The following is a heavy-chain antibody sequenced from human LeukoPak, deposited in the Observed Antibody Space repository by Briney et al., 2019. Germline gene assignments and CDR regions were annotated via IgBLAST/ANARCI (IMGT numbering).Heavy chain of an antibody. CDR3: ARETSQKGAHYMDV. D-gene: IGHD3-16*01. Sequence: SETLSLTCTVSGGSVSSGSYYWSWIRQPAGKGLEWIGRMHTSGTTNYNPSLKSRVTISVDTSKNQFSLKLSSVTAADTAVYYCARETSQKGAHYMDVWGKGTTVTISS. J-gene: IGHJ6*03. CDR2: MHTSGTT. V-gene: IGHV4-61*10. CDR1: GGSVSSGSYY.